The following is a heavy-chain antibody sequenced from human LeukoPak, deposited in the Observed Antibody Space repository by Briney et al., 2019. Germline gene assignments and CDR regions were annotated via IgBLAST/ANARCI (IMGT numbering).Heavy chain of an antibody. CDR3: VRGNYGSGRFAY. J-gene: IGHJ4*02. Sequence: GASVKVSCKTSGYTFTTYDINWVRQTTGQGLEWMGWMNPNTGNRDFAPRFQGRVTMTRDISITTAYMELRSLKSEDTAVYYYVRGNYGSGRFAYWGQGTLVTVSS. CDR2: MNPNTGNR. V-gene: IGHV1-8*01. D-gene: IGHD3-10*01. CDR1: GYTFTTYD.